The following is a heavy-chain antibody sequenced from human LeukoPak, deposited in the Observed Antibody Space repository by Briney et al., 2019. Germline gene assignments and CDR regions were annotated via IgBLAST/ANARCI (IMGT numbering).Heavy chain of an antibody. CDR3: ARDVVAAAGTVDY. CDR2: VYYSGST. D-gene: IGHD6-13*01. CDR1: GDSISNYY. V-gene: IGHV4-59*01. J-gene: IGHJ4*02. Sequence: SETLSLTCTVSGDSISNYYWSWIRQPPGKGLEWIGYVYYSGSTNYNPSLKSRVTISVDTSKNQFSLRLSSVTAADTAVYYCARDVVAAAGTVDYWGQGTLVTVSS.